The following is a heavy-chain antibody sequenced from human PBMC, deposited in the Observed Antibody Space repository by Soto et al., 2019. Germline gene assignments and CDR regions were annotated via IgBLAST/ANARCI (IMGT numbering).Heavy chain of an antibody. CDR1: GFTVSSNY. Sequence: GGSLRLSCAASGFTVSSNYMSWVRQAPGKGLEWVSVIYSGGSTYYADSVKGRFTISRDNSKSTLYLQMNSLRAEDTAVYYCARVQPKYDYIWGSYRYGPDIWGQGTMVTVSS. CDR2: IYSGGST. V-gene: IGHV3-66*01. CDR3: ARVQPKYDYIWGSYRYGPDI. D-gene: IGHD3-16*02. J-gene: IGHJ3*02.